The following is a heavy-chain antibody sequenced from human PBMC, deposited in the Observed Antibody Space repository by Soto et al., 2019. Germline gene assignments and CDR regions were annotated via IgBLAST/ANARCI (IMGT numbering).Heavy chain of an antibody. CDR1: GFTFSSFS. CDR2: ISRDSSYI. V-gene: IGHV3-21*01. D-gene: IGHD4-17*01. CDR3: ARVYGDYYYSYGLDV. J-gene: IGHJ6*02. Sequence: EVQLVESGGGLVKPGGSMRLSCAASGFTFSSFSMSWVRQAPGKGLEWVSSISRDSSYIYYTDSLKGRVTISRDNAKNSLYLHMNSLSAEDTAVYYCARVYGDYYYSYGLDVWGQGTTVTVSS.